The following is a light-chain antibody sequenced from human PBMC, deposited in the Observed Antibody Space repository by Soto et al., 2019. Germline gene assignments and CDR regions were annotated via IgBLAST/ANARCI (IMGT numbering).Light chain of an antibody. Sequence: DIQMTQSPSTLSVFVGDRVTITCRASQSISKYLGWYQQKPGKAPNLLIYDASILESGVPSRFSGSGSGTEFSLTISSLQADDFATYYCQQYKSYTSWTFGQGTNVEI. CDR2: DAS. J-gene: IGKJ1*01. CDR1: QSISKY. V-gene: IGKV1-5*01. CDR3: QQYKSYTSWT.